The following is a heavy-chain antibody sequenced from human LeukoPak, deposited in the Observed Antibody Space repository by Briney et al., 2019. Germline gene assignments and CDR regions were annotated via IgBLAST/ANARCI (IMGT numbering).Heavy chain of an antibody. Sequence: ASVKVSCKASGYTFTGYYMHWVRQAPGQGLEWMGWINPNSDSTKYAQKFQGRVTMTRDTSISAAFLELSRLTSDDTAVFYCARQADNNYFDFWGQGTLVTVSS. V-gene: IGHV1-2*02. CDR1: GYTFTGYY. J-gene: IGHJ4*02. CDR3: ARQADNNYFDF. D-gene: IGHD1-1*01. CDR2: INPNSDST.